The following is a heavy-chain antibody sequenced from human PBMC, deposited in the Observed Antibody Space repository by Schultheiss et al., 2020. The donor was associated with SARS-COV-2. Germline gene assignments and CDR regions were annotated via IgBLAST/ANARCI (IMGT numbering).Heavy chain of an antibody. CDR2: ISGSGGST. V-gene: IGHV3-23*01. D-gene: IGHD6-13*01. CDR1: GFTFSSYS. CDR3: AKSGIAAAGESYYYYMDV. Sequence: GGSLRLSCAASGFTFSSYSMNWVRQAPGKGLEWVSAISGSGGSTYYADSVKGRFTISRDNSKNTLYLQMNSLRAEDTAVYYCAKSGIAAAGESYYYYMDVWGKGTTVTVSS. J-gene: IGHJ6*03.